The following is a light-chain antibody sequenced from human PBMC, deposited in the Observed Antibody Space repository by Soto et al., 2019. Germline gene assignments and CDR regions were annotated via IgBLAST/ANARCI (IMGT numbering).Light chain of an antibody. J-gene: IGKJ2*02. CDR3: MQAQQIPGT. CDR2: LVS. CDR1: QSLLHSNGHTY. Sequence: VMTQSPLSLPVTPGEPGSISCRSSQSLLHSNGHTYLDWYLQRPGQSPQLLIYLVSSRASGVPERFSGSGSGTDFTLKISRVETEDVGIYYCMQAQQIPGTFGQGTRLEIK. V-gene: IGKV2-28*01.